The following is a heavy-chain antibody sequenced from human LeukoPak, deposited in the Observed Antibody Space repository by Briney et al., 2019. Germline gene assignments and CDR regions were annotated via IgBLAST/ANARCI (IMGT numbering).Heavy chain of an antibody. Sequence: GGSLRLSCAASGFTFSSYSMNWVRQAPGKGLEWVSAISGSGGSTYYADSVKGRFTISRDNSKNTLYLQMNSLRAEDTAVYYCAKDSGGLLWFGEPSRYYFDYWGQGTLVTVSS. J-gene: IGHJ4*02. CDR1: GFTFSSYS. D-gene: IGHD3-10*01. V-gene: IGHV3-23*01. CDR3: AKDSGGLLWFGEPSRYYFDY. CDR2: ISGSGGST.